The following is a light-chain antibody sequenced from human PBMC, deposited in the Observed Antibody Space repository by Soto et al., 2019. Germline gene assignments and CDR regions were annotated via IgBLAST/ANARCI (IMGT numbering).Light chain of an antibody. CDR1: QSVLDNSNKENY. CDR3: QQYYSTPWT. J-gene: IGKJ1*01. V-gene: IGKV4-1*01. Sequence: DIVMTQSPDSLAVSLGERATINCKSSQSVLDNSNKENYLVWYQQKPGQPPKLLIYWASARESGVPDRFSGGGSGTDFTLTISSQQAEDVAVYYCQQYYSTPWTFGQGTKVEIK. CDR2: WAS.